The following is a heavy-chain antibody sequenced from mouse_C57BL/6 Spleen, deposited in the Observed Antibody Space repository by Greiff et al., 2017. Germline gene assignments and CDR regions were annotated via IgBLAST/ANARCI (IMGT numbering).Heavy chain of an antibody. CDR1: GYTITSYW. CDR2: IYPGSGST. Sequence: VQLQQPGAELVKPGASVKMSCKASGYTITSYWITWVKQRPGQGLEWIGDIYPGSGSTNYNEKFKSKATLTVDTSSSTAYMQRSSLTSEDSAVYYCARSITTVPYFDYWGQGTTLTVSS. V-gene: IGHV1-55*01. CDR3: ARSITTVPYFDY. D-gene: IGHD1-1*01. J-gene: IGHJ2*01.